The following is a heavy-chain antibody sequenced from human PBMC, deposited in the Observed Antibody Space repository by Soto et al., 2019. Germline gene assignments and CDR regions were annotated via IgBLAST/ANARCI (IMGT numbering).Heavy chain of an antibody. Sequence: EVQLVESGGGLVQPGGSLSLSCAASGFTFRSYWMQWVRQAPGKGLVWDSWINSDGSSTSYADSVKGRFSFSRDNAKNTLYVQMNSLRAEDTVVYYCASGGRSLNFDSGGQGTLVTLYS. D-gene: IGHD2-15*01. J-gene: IGHJ4*02. CDR2: INSDGSST. CDR1: GFTFRSYW. V-gene: IGHV3-74*01. CDR3: ASGGRSLNFDS.